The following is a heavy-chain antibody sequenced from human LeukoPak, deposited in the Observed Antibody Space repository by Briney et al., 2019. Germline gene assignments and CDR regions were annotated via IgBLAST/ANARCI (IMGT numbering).Heavy chain of an antibody. CDR3: ARGHYGSGF. CDR2: VIPVFGVA. CDR1: GGTFSSQT. J-gene: IGHJ4*02. D-gene: IGHD3-10*01. Sequence: GSSVKVSCKASGGTFSSQTINWVRQAPGGGLEWMGRVIPVFGVADHAQKFQGRVTITTDEPTSTGYMELSSLTFDDTAVYYCARGHYGSGFWGQGTLVIVSS. V-gene: IGHV1-69*05.